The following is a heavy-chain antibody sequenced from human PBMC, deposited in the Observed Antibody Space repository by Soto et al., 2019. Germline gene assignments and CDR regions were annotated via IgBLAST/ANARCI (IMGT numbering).Heavy chain of an antibody. V-gene: IGHV1-8*01. CDR1: GYPFTSYD. D-gene: IGHD5-12*01. J-gene: IGHJ6*02. Sequence: VKVSCKASGYPFTSYDINWVRQATGQGLEWMGWMNPNSGNTGYAQKFQGRVTMTRNTSISTAYMELSSLRSEDTAVYYCARGGRDGYTFYYYYGMDVWGQGTTVTVSS. CDR2: MNPNSGNT. CDR3: ARGGRDGYTFYYYYGMDV.